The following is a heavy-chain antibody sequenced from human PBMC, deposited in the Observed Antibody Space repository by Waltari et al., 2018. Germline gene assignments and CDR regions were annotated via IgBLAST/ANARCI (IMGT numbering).Heavy chain of an antibody. V-gene: IGHV3-48*01. Sequence: EVQLVESGGGSVQPGGSLRLSCAASEFTFSSYSMNWVRQAPGQGLEWVAYISNSRTTRYYADSVKGRFTISRDNDQNSLYLQMNSLRAEDTAVYYCAREIRGTGYFPDAFDIWGQGTMVTVSS. CDR1: EFTFSSYS. J-gene: IGHJ3*02. CDR2: ISNSRTTR. D-gene: IGHD3-9*01. CDR3: AREIRGTGYFPDAFDI.